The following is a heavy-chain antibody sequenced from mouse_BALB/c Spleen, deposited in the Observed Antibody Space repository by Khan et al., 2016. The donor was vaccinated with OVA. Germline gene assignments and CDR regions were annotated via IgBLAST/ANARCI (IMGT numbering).Heavy chain of an antibody. D-gene: IGHD2-14*01. Sequence: QIQLVQSGPELKKPGETVKISCKASGYTFTNYGMNWVKQAPGKGLKWMGWINTYTGEPTYADDFKGRFAFSLETSASTAYLQINNLKNEDTAKYFCARKYYRYDGIDYWGQGTSVTVSS. CDR1: GYTFTNYG. J-gene: IGHJ4*01. CDR2: INTYTGEP. V-gene: IGHV9-3-1*01. CDR3: ARKYYRYDGIDY.